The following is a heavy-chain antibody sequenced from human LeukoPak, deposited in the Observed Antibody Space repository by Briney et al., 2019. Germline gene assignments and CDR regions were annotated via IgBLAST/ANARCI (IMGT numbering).Heavy chain of an antibody. V-gene: IGHV1-2*02. CDR2: INPNSGGT. CDR3: ARDIDGFAAAGTWWFDP. Sequence: ASVKVSCKASGYTFTSTDINWVRQAPGQGLEWMGWINPNSGGTNYAQKFQGRVTMTRDTSISTAYMELSRLRSDDTAVYYCARDIDGFAAAGTWWFDPWGQGTLVTVSS. D-gene: IGHD6-13*01. J-gene: IGHJ5*02. CDR1: GYTFTSTD.